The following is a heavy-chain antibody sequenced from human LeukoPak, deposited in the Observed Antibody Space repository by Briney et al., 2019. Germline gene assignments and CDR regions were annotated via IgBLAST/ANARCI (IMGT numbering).Heavy chain of an antibody. V-gene: IGHV4-4*07. CDR3: AVGRPRNATRLDDGYDF. Sequence: PSETLSLTCTVSGGSISSCYWNWVRQPAGKGLEWIGRILIDGRTNYNPSLKSRLTISADTSKNQFSLTLKSVTAADTAVYYCAVGRPRNATRLDDGYDFWGQGTMVTVSS. D-gene: IGHD1-1*01. CDR2: ILIDGRT. J-gene: IGHJ3*01. CDR1: GGSISSCY.